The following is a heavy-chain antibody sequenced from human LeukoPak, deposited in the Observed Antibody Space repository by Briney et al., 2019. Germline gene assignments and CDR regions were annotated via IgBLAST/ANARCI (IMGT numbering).Heavy chain of an antibody. CDR1: GFTFSSYA. V-gene: IGHV3-30*02. J-gene: IGHJ3*02. CDR2: IRYDGSNK. CDR3: ATEDPEAFDI. Sequence: GGSLRLSCAASGFTFSSYAMHWVRQAPGEGLEWVAFIRYDGSNKFYADSVTGRFTISRDNSKNTLYLQTNSLRAEDTAVYYRATEDPEAFDIWGQGTMVTASS.